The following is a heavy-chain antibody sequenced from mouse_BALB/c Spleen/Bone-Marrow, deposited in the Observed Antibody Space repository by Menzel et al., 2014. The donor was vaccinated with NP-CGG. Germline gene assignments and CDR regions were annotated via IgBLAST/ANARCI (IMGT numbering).Heavy chain of an antibody. Sequence: EVNVVESGGGLVKPGGSLKLSCAASGFTSSSYAMSWVRQTPEKRLEWVATISSGGSYTYYPDSVKGRFTISRDNAKNTLYLQMSSLRSEDTAMYYCARKSYYDYDGRPWFAYWGQGTLVTVSA. CDR3: ARKSYYDYDGRPWFAY. V-gene: IGHV5-9-3*01. J-gene: IGHJ3*01. D-gene: IGHD2-4*01. CDR2: ISSGGSYT. CDR1: GFTSSSYA.